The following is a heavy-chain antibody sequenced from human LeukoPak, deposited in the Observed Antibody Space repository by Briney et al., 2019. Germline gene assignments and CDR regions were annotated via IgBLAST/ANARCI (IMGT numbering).Heavy chain of an antibody. J-gene: IGHJ6*02. CDR3: ASYDSSSSSYYGMDV. V-gene: IGHV4-39*01. Sequence: SETLSPTCTVSGGSISSSSYYWGWIRQPPGKGLEWIGSIYYSGSTYYNPSLKSRVTISVDTSKNQFSLKLSSVTAADTAVYYCASYDSSSSSYYGMDVWGQGTTVTVSS. D-gene: IGHD6-6*01. CDR1: GGSISSSSYY. CDR2: IYYSGST.